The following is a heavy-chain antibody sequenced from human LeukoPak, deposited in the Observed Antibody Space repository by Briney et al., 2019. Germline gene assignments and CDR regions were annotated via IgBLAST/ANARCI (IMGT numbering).Heavy chain of an antibody. CDR3: ARVGGYGSGSYDDY. CDR1: GGTFSSYA. Sequence: GSSVKVSCKASGGTFSSYAISWVRRAPGQGLEWMGWISAYNGNTNYAQKLQGRVTMTTDTSTSTAYMELRSLRSDDTAVYYCARVGGYGSGSYDDYWGQGTLVTVSS. J-gene: IGHJ4*02. D-gene: IGHD3-10*01. CDR2: ISAYNGNT. V-gene: IGHV1-18*01.